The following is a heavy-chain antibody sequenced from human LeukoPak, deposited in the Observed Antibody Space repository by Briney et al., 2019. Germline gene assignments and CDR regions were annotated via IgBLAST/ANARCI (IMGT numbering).Heavy chain of an antibody. CDR2: IYTSGST. J-gene: IGHJ5*02. CDR3: ARGEYSSSWYAQMKYNRFDP. Sequence: SQTLSLTCTVSGGSISSGSYYWSWIRQPAGKGLEWIGRIYTSGSTNYNPSLKSRVTISVDTSKNQFSLKLSSVTAADTAVYYCARGEYSSSWYAQMKYNRFDPWGQGTLVTVSS. CDR1: GGSISSGSYY. V-gene: IGHV4-61*02. D-gene: IGHD6-13*01.